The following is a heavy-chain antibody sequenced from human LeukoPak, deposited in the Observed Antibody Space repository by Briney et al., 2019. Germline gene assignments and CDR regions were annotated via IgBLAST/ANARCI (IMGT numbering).Heavy chain of an antibody. CDR3: ARGPLGYCSSTSCSRQYNWFDP. Sequence: SETLSLTCAVYGGSFSGYYWSWIRQPPGKGLEWIGEINHSGSTNYNPSLKSRVTISVDTSKTQFSLKLSSVTAADTAVYYCARGPLGYCSSTSCSRQYNWFDPWGQGTLVTVSS. CDR2: INHSGST. V-gene: IGHV4-34*01. CDR1: GGSFSGYY. J-gene: IGHJ5*02. D-gene: IGHD2-2*01.